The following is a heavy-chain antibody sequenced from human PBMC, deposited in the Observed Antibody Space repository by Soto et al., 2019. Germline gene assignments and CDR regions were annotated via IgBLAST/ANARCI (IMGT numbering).Heavy chain of an antibody. Sequence: QVQLQESGPGLVKPSGTLSLTCAVSGGSISSSNWWSWVRQPPGKGLEWIGEIYHSGSTNYNPSRKSRVPISVDKSKNQFSMTLSSVTAADTAVYYCARDYYDSSGYSDAFDIRGQGTMVTVSS. V-gene: IGHV4-4*02. CDR2: IYHSGST. CDR3: ARDYYDSSGYSDAFDI. CDR1: GGSISSSNW. J-gene: IGHJ3*02. D-gene: IGHD3-22*01.